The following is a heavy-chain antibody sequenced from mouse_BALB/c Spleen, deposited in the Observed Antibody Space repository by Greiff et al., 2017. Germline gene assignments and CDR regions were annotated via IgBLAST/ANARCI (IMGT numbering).Heavy chain of an antibody. J-gene: IGHJ3*01. CDR3: ARSPLTY. V-gene: IGHV5-6*01. CDR1: GFTFSSYG. Sequence: EVQLVESGGDLVKPGGSLKLSCAASGFTFSSYGMSWVRQTPDKRLEWVATISSGGSYTYYPDSVKGRFTISRDNAKNTLYLQMSSLKSEDTAMYYCARSPLTYWGQGTLVTVSA. CDR2: ISSGGSYT.